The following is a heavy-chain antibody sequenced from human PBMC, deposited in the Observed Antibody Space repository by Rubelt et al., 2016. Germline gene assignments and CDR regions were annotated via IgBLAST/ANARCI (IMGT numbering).Heavy chain of an antibody. V-gene: IGHV1-2*06. D-gene: IGHD3-16*01. CDR3: AREGDYYYGMDV. Sequence: QVQLVQSGAEVKKPGASVKVSCKASGYTFTGYYMHWVRQAPGQGLEWMGRINPNSGGTNYEQKFQGRVTMTRETSISTAYMGLSRLRSDDTAVYYCAREGDYYYGMDVWGQGTTVTVSS. CDR2: INPNSGGT. CDR1: GYTFTGYY. J-gene: IGHJ6*02.